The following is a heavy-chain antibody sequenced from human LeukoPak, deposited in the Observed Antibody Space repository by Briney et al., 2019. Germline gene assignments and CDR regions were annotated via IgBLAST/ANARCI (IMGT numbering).Heavy chain of an antibody. CDR3: ARHLPYYDILTGYYVPLSYWYFDL. D-gene: IGHD3-9*01. V-gene: IGHV4-59*08. CDR1: GGSISTCY. J-gene: IGHJ2*01. CDR2: IYYSGST. Sequence: SETLSLTCTVSGGSISTCYWSWIRQPPGKGLEGIGYIYYSGSTNYNPSLKSRVTISVDTSKNQFSLKLSSVTAADTAVYYRARHLPYYDILTGYYVPLSYWYFDLWGRGTLVTVSS.